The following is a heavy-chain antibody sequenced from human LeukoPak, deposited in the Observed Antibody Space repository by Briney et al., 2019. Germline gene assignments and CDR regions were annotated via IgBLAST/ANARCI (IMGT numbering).Heavy chain of an antibody. CDR2: LNTDGSLA. J-gene: IGHJ4*02. CDR3: ARELDAAQTVDY. D-gene: IGHD1-14*01. V-gene: IGHV3-74*01. Sequence: GGSLRLSCAASGFTFGNYWMKWVRQAPGKGLVWVSRLNTDGSLATYADSVKGQFTISRDNAKITLYLQMNSLRVDDTAVYYCARELDAAQTVDYWGQGTLVTVSS. CDR1: GFTFGNYW.